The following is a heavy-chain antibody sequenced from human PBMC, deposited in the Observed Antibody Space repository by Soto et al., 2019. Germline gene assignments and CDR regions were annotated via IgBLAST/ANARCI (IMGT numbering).Heavy chain of an antibody. V-gene: IGHV4-4*02. CDR2: IYHSGST. J-gene: IGHJ5*02. CDR1: GGSISSSNW. CDR3: ARDHSSSSGFDP. D-gene: IGHD6-6*01. Sequence: SSETLSLTCTVSGGSISSSNWWSWVRQPPGKGLEWIGEIYHSGSTNYNPSLKSRVTISVDKSKNQFSLKLSSVTAADTAVYYCARDHSSSSGFDPWGQGTLVTVSS.